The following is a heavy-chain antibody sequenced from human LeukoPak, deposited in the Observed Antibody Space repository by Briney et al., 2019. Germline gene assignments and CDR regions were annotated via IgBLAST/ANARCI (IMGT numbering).Heavy chain of an antibody. CDR2: IYTSGST. CDR3: ARDQSRGVAGTDY. J-gene: IGHJ4*02. CDR1: GGSISSGSYY. V-gene: IGHV4-61*02. D-gene: IGHD6-19*01. Sequence: PSETLSLTCTVSGGSISSGSYYWSWIRQPAGKGLEWIGRIYTSGSTNYNPSLKSRVTISVDTSKNQFSLKLSSVTAADTAVYYCARDQSRGVAGTDYWGQGTLVTVSS.